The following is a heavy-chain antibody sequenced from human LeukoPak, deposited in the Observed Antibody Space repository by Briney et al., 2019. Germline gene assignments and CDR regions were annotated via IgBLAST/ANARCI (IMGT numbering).Heavy chain of an antibody. V-gene: IGHV1-2*02. CDR2: INPQTGFT. Sequence: ASVTVSCTASGYNFRDNYLHWVRQAPGRGPEWMGWINPQTGFTTFAQKFEGRVTISMDPSITTVYMEMTRLTSDDTATFYCARDQADNYYIMDVWGQGTTVTVSS. CDR3: ARDQADNYYIMDV. J-gene: IGHJ6*02. CDR1: GYNFRDNY.